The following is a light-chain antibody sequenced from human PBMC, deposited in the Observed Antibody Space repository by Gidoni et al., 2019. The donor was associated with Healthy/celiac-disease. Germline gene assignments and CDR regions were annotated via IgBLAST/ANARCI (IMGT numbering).Light chain of an antibody. J-gene: IGLJ2*01. Sequence: QSVLTQPPSVSGAPAQRVTISCTGISSNIGAGYDVHWYQQLPGTAPKLLIYGNSTRPSGVPDRFSGSKSGTSASLAITGLQAEDEADYYCQSYDSSLSGVVFGGGTKLTVL. V-gene: IGLV1-40*01. CDR1: SSNIGAGYD. CDR3: QSYDSSLSGVV. CDR2: GNS.